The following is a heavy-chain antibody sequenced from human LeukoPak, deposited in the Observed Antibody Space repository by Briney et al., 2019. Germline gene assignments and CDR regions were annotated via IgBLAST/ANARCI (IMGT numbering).Heavy chain of an antibody. D-gene: IGHD2-15*01. CDR3: ARDQGVAATSGAFDY. V-gene: IGHV4-38-2*02. CDR2: IYHSGST. J-gene: IGHJ4*02. CDR1: GYSISSGYY. Sequence: SETLSLTCTVSGYSISSGYYWGWIRQPPGRGLEWIGSIYHSGSTYYNPSLKSRVTISVDTSKNQLSLKLSSVTAADTAVYYCARDQGVAATSGAFDYWGQGTLVTVSS.